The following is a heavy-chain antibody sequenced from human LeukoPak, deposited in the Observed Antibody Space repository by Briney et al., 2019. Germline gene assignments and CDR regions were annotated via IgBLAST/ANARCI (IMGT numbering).Heavy chain of an antibody. J-gene: IGHJ4*02. CDR2: INPSGGST. D-gene: IGHD6-19*01. CDR3: ASGLAGIAVAGTIDY. CDR1: GYTFTSYY. Sequence: GASVKVSCKASGYTFTSYYMHWVRQAPGQGLEWMGIINPSGGSTSYAQKFQGRVTMTRDTSTSTDYMELSSLRSEDTAVYYCASGLAGIAVAGTIDYWGQGTLVTVSS. V-gene: IGHV1-46*01.